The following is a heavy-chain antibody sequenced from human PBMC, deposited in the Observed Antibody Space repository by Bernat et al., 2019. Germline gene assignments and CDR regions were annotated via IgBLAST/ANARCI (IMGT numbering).Heavy chain of an antibody. D-gene: IGHD3-10*01. Sequence: QVQLVESGGGVVQPGRSLRLSCAASGFTFSSYAMHWVRQAPGKGLEWVAVISYDGSNKYYADSVKGRFTISRDNSKNTLYLQMNSLRAEDTAVYYCAGETYYYGSGSSGWFDPWGQGTLVTVSS. J-gene: IGHJ5*02. V-gene: IGHV3-30*01. CDR2: ISYDGSNK. CDR3: AGETYYYGSGSSGWFDP. CDR1: GFTFSSYA.